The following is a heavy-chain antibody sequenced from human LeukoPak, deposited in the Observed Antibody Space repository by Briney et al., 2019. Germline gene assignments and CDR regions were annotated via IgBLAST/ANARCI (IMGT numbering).Heavy chain of an antibody. CDR1: GFTFSSYG. V-gene: IGHV3-33*01. D-gene: IGHD6-19*01. CDR2: IWYDGSNK. CDR3: ARDSGYSSGWYANYFDY. J-gene: IGHJ4*02. Sequence: GGSLRLSCAASGFTFSSYGMHWVRQAPGKGLEWVAVIWYDGSNKYYADSVKGRFTISRDNSKNTLYLQMNSLRAEDTAVYYCARDSGYSSGWYANYFDYWGQGTLLTVSS.